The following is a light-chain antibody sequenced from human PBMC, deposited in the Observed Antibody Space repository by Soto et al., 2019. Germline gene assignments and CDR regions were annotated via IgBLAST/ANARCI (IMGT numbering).Light chain of an antibody. CDR1: SSDVGGYNY. CDR2: EVS. V-gene: IGLV2-8*01. Sequence: QSALTQPPSASGSPGQPVTISCTGTSSDVGGYNYVSWYQQHPGKAPKLMIYEVSKWPSGVPDRFSGSKSGNTASLTVSGLQAEDEADYYCSSYAGSNNWNFGTGTKLTVL. J-gene: IGLJ1*01. CDR3: SSYAGSNNWN.